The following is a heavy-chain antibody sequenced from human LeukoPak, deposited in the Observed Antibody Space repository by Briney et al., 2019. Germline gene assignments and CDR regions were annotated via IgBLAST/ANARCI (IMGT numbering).Heavy chain of an antibody. CDR1: GYTFTSYG. D-gene: IGHD2-21*02. J-gene: IGHJ3*02. Sequence: VSVKVSCKASGYTFTSYGISWVRQAPGQGLEWMGWISAYNGNTNYAQKLQGRVTMTTDTSTSTAYMELRSLRSDDTAVYYCASCGGDCHDDAFDIWGQGTMVTVSS. V-gene: IGHV1-18*01. CDR2: ISAYNGNT. CDR3: ASCGGDCHDDAFDI.